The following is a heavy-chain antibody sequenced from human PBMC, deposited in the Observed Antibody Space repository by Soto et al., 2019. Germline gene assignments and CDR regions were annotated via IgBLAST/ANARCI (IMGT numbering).Heavy chain of an antibody. D-gene: IGHD5-12*01. V-gene: IGHV4-59*01. J-gene: IGHJ4*02. CDR3: ARYSGYETFDY. CDR2: IYYSGST. CDR1: GGSISSYY. Sequence: SETLSLTCTVSGGSISSYYWSWIRQPPGKGLEWIGYIYYSGSTNYNPSLKSRVTISVDTSKNQFSLKLSSVTAADTAVYYCARYSGYETFDYWGQGTLVTSPQ.